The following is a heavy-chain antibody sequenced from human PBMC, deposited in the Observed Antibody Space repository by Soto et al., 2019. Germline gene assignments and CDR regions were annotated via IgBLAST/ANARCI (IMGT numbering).Heavy chain of an antibody. CDR3: ARAGIYSNSYYYYYGMDV. J-gene: IGHJ6*02. Sequence: ASVKVSCKASGYTFTSYYMHWVRQAPGQGLEWMGIINPSGGSTSYAQKFQGRVTMTRDTSTSTVYMELSRLRSDDTAVYYCARAGIYSNSYYYYYGMDVWGQGTTVTVS. V-gene: IGHV1-46*01. CDR2: INPSGGST. CDR1: GYTFTSYY. D-gene: IGHD4-4*01.